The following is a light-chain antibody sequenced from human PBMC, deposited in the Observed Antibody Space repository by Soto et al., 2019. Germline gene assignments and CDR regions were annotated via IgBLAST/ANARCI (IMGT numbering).Light chain of an antibody. Sequence: ENVLTQSPGTLSLSPGQRATLSCRASKSVTNSFFAWYHQKPGQSPRLLIYGISSRAAGIPDRFSGSGSGTDFTLTISRLEPEDFLVYYCQQYSSLPRTFGQGTKLEVK. J-gene: IGKJ2*02. V-gene: IGKV3-20*01. CDR3: QQYSSLPRT. CDR2: GIS. CDR1: KSVTNSF.